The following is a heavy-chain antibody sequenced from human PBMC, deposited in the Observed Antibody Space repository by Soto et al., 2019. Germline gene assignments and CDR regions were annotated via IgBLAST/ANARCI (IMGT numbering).Heavy chain of an antibody. CDR1: GFTFSSYG. Sequence: PGGSLRLSCAASGFTFSSYGMHWVRQAPGKGLEWVAVISYDGSNKYYADSVKGRFTISRDNSKNTLYLQMNSLRAEDTAVYYCAKSQQQLDILAIDYWGQGTLVTVSS. CDR3: AKSQQQLDILAIDY. D-gene: IGHD6-13*01. CDR2: ISYDGSNK. V-gene: IGHV3-30*18. J-gene: IGHJ4*02.